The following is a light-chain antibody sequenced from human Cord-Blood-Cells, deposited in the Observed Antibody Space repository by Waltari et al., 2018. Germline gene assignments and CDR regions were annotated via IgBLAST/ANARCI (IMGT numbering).Light chain of an antibody. V-gene: IGLV2-23*02. Sequence: QSALTQPASVSGSPGQSITISCTGPSSDVGSYNLVPWYQQHPGKAPKLMIYEVSKRPSGVSNRFSGSKSGNMASLTISGLQAEDEADYYCCSYAGSSTWVFGGGTKLTVL. J-gene: IGLJ3*02. CDR2: EVS. CDR1: SSDVGSYNL. CDR3: CSYAGSSTWV.